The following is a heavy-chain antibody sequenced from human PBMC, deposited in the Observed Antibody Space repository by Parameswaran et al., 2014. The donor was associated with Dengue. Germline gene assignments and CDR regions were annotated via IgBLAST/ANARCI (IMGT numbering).Heavy chain of an antibody. CDR3: ARARSLVYYYYALDV. V-gene: IGHV3-11*04. CDR2: MSRLGDSI. J-gene: IGHJ6*02. D-gene: IGHD6-6*01. Sequence: RWIRQPPGKGLEWVSYMSRLGDSIYYADSVKGRFTISRDDAKNSLYLQMNNLRADDTAVYYCARARSLVYYYYALDVWGQGTAVTVSS.